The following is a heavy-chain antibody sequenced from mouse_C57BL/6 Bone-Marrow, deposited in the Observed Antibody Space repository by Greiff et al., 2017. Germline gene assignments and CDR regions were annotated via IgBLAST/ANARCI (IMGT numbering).Heavy chain of an antibody. CDR3: ARNWDGYFDV. CDR2: IRNKANGYTT. J-gene: IGHJ1*03. V-gene: IGHV7-3*01. CDR1: GFTFTDYY. D-gene: IGHD4-1*01. Sequence: EVKVVESGGGLVQPGGSLSLSCAASGFTFTDYYMSWVRQPPGKALEWLGFIRNKANGYTTEYSASVKGRFTISRDNTQSILYIQMNALRAADRAPYYWARNWDGYFDVWGTGTTVTVSS.